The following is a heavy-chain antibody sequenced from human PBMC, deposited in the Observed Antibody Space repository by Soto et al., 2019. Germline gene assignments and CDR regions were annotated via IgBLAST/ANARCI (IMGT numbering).Heavy chain of an antibody. J-gene: IGHJ3*02. D-gene: IGHD2-21*01. CDR2: ISSSSSYI. CDR3: ARDPSQHPHLDPLAI. CDR1: GFTFSSYS. V-gene: IGHV3-21*01. Sequence: GGSLRLSCAASGFTFSSYSMNWVRQAPGKGLEWVSSISSSSSYIYYADSVKGRFTISRDNAKNSLYLQMNSLRAEDTAVYYCARDPSQHPHLDPLAIWGQGTMVTVSS.